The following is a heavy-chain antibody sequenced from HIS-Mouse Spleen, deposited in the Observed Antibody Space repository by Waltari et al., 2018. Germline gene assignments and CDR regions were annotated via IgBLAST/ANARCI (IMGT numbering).Heavy chain of an antibody. J-gene: IGHJ4*02. CDR3: ARAPGIAAYY. CDR2: IFYSGST. V-gene: IGHV4-39*07. Sequence: QLQLQESGPGLVKPSETLSLTCTVSGGSISSSSYYWGWIRQPPGKGLEWIGSIFYSGSTYYNPSLKGRVTISVDTSKNQFSLKLSSVTAADTAVYYCARAPGIAAYYWGQGTLVTVSS. CDR1: GGSISSSSYY. D-gene: IGHD6-13*01.